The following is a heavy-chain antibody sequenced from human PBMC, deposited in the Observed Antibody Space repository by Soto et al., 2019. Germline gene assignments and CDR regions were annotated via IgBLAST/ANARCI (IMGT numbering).Heavy chain of an antibody. Sequence: PSETLSLTCTVSGGSISSSSYYWGWIRQPPGKGLEWIGSIYYSGSTYYNPSLKSRVTISVDTSKNQFSLKLSSVTAADTAVYYCAEGYCSSTSCSRYYYYGMDVWGRGTTVT. CDR2: IYYSGST. J-gene: IGHJ6*02. V-gene: IGHV4-39*01. D-gene: IGHD2-2*01. CDR3: AEGYCSSTSCSRYYYYGMDV. CDR1: GGSISSSSYY.